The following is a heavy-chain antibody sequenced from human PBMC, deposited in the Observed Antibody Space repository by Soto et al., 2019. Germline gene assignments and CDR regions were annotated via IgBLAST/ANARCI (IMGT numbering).Heavy chain of an antibody. D-gene: IGHD3-22*01. CDR2: ISGSGGST. CDR3: AKVRYYYDSSDSFDY. J-gene: IGHJ4*02. V-gene: IGHV3-23*01. CDR1: GFTFSSYA. Sequence: PGGSLRLSCTASGFTFSSYAMSWVRQAPGKGLEWVSAISGSGGSTYYADSVKGRFTISRDNSKNTLYLQMNSLRAEDTAVYYCAKVRYYYDSSDSFDYWGQGTLVTVSS.